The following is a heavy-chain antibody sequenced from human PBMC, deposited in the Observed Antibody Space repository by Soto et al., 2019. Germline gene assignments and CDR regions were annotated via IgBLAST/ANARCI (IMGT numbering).Heavy chain of an antibody. J-gene: IGHJ4*02. V-gene: IGHV3-23*01. CDR1: GFTFSSYA. CDR2: ISGTGSST. Sequence: GGSLRLSCAASGFTFSSYAMSWVRQAPGKGLEWVSAISGTGSSTYYADSVKGRFTISRDNSKNTLYLQVNSLRAEDSAVYYCAKDYPITAAGIFDYWGQGTLVTVSS. CDR3: AKDYPITAAGIFDY. D-gene: IGHD6-13*01.